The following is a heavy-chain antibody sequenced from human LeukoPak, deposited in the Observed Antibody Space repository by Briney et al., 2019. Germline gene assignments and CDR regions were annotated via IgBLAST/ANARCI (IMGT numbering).Heavy chain of an antibody. J-gene: IGHJ4*02. CDR2: IRYDGSNK. D-gene: IGHD6-13*01. Sequence: GGSLRLSCAASGFTFSSYGKQWVRQAPGKGLEWVAVIRYDGSNKYYADSVKGRFTISRDNSKNTLYLHMNSLRAEDTAVYYCAKDVASSWYEGAGFWGQGTLVTVSS. CDR3: AKDVASSWYEGAGF. CDR1: GFTFSSYG. V-gene: IGHV3-30*02.